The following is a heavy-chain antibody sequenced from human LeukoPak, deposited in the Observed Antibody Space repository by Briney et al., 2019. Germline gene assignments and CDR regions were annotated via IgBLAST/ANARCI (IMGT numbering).Heavy chain of an antibody. CDR1: LYTFTSYY. CDR3: ARSYGGSSGVTITDYYYYYMDV. J-gene: IGHJ6*03. D-gene: IGHD2-15*01. Sequence: ASVKVSSMASLYTFTSYYMHWVRPTPGQGVEWVGLINPSGGSTGDAKKFQGRVTMTRDTPTSTVYMQLSSLRSEDTAVYYCARSYGGSSGVTITDYYYYYMDVWGKGTTVTVSS. V-gene: IGHV1-46*01. CDR2: INPSGGST.